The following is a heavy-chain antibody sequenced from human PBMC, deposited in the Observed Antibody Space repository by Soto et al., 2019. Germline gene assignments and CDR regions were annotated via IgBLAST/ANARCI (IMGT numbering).Heavy chain of an antibody. CDR3: ARQHYYDSSGYYTWN. Sequence: SETLSLTCSVSGGSIMSNIYYWGWIRQPPGKGLEWIATVHYSGSTYYTPSLKSRVTISADTSKNQFSLRLNSVTAADTAVYYCARQHYYDSSGYYTWNWGQGTLVT. V-gene: IGHV4-39*01. CDR1: GGSIMSNIYY. J-gene: IGHJ4*02. D-gene: IGHD3-22*01. CDR2: VHYSGST.